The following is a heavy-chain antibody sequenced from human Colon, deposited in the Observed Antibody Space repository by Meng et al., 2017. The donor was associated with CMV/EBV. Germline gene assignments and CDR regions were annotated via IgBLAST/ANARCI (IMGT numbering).Heavy chain of an antibody. D-gene: IGHD3-10*01. V-gene: IGHV7-4-1*02. CDR3: AREYYGSASYYNFDY. CDR1: EYSFVSYA. J-gene: IGHJ4*02. CDR2: INTNTGNP. Sequence: SEYSFVSYAMHWVRQAPGQGLEWMGWINTNTGNPTCAHGFTGRFVFSSDTSVSTASLQINSLKAEDTGVYYCAREYYGSASYYNFDYWGQGTLVTVSS.